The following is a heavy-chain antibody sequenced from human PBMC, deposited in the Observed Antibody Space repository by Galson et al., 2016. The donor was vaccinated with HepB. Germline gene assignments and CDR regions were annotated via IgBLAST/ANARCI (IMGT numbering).Heavy chain of an antibody. D-gene: IGHD2-15*01. CDR2: IGHDGRNE. CDR1: GFIFSQYG. J-gene: IGHJ4*02. V-gene: IGHV3-33*01. CDR3: SRGSQDDIEVDGDLEQDY. Sequence: SLRLSCAASGFIFSQYGMHWVRQAPGKGLESVAVIGHDGRNEYYADSVKGRFTISRDNSKNTPYVQMNNLRVEDTAVYYCSRGSQDDIEVDGDLEQDYWGQGTLVTVSS.